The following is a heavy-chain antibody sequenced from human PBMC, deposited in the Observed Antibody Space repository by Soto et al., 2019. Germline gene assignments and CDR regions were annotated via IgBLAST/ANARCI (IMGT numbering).Heavy chain of an antibody. CDR3: ARAKKNWNYLDI. CDR1: GGSVSSSSYY. D-gene: IGHD1-7*01. Sequence: QVQLQESGPGLVKPSETLSLTCSVSGGSVSSSSYYWSWIRQPPGKGLEWIGHIYYSGTTIYNPSPKSRVTIAVDTSKNQFSLKLTSVTAADAAVYYCARAKKNWNYLDIWGQGTMVTVSS. V-gene: IGHV4-61*01. CDR2: IYYSGTT. J-gene: IGHJ3*02.